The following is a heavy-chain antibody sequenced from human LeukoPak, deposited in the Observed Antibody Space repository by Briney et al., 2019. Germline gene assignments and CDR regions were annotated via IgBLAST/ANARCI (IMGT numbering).Heavy chain of an antibody. J-gene: IGHJ6*03. CDR3: ARDGPLRSISNYMDV. Sequence: PGGSLRLSCAASGFTVSSNYMSWVRQAPGKGLEWVSVIYSGGSTYYADSVKGRFTISRDNSKNTLYLQMNSLRAEDTAVYYCARDGPLRSISNYMDVWAKGPRSPSP. CDR1: GFTVSSNY. V-gene: IGHV3-66*02. D-gene: IGHD4-17*01. CDR2: IYSGGST.